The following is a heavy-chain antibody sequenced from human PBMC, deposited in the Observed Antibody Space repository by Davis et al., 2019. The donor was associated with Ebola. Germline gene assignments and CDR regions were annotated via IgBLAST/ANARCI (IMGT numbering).Heavy chain of an antibody. CDR1: GFTFSGSS. V-gene: IGHV3-73*01. D-gene: IGHD5-12*01. CDR3: ARLPNSGSPRLTD. J-gene: IGHJ4*02. CDR2: IRSKVNSYET. Sequence: GESLKISCAASGFTFSGSSIHWVRQASGKGLEWVGRIRSKVNSYETAHAASVQGRFTISRDDSKNTAYLQMNSLETEDTAVYYCARLPNSGSPRLTDWGQGTLVTVSS.